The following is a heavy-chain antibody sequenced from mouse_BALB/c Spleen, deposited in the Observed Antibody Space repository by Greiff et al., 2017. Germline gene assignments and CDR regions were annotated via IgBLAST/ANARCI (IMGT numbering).Heavy chain of an antibody. V-gene: IGHV14-3*02. D-gene: IGHD4-1*01. J-gene: IGHJ2*01. CDR2: IDPANGNT. CDR3: ARGDWDFDD. CDR1: GFNFNDTY. Sequence: VQLLQSGAELVKPGASVKLSCTASGFNFNDTYMHWVKQRPEQGLEWIGRIDPANGNTKYASKFQGKATITADTSSNTAYLQLSSLTSEDTAVYYCARGDWDFDDWGQGTTLTVSS.